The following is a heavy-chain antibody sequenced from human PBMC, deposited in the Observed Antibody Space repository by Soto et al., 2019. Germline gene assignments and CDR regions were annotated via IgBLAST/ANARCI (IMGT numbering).Heavy chain of an antibody. CDR1: GFTLQNYA. Sequence: GGSLRLSCTASGFTLQNYAMAWVRQAPGKGLEWVSTLIGGHYGTTYSYSVKGRFTVSRDNSKNCLYLQMNSLGVEDTAMYFCAKGKSTGDIDWFDPWGQGSLVTVSS. CDR3: AKGKSTGDIDWFDP. CDR2: LIGGHYGT. J-gene: IGHJ5*02. V-gene: IGHV3-23*01. D-gene: IGHD3-10*01.